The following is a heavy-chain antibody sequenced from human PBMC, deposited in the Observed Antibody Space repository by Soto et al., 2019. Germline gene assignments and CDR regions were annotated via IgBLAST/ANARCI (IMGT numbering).Heavy chain of an antibody. D-gene: IGHD4-17*01. V-gene: IGHV3-23*01. CDR3: AKDPNGDYVGAFDI. CDR1: GFTFRNYA. Sequence: EVQLLESGGNLIQPGGSLRLSCAASGFTFRNYAMSWVRQAPGAGPEWVSGISGSGGRTYYADSVKGRFTITRDNSNNVLFLQMNSLRAEDTALYYCAKDPNGDYVGAFDIWGRGTMVTVSS. CDR2: ISGSGGRT. J-gene: IGHJ3*02.